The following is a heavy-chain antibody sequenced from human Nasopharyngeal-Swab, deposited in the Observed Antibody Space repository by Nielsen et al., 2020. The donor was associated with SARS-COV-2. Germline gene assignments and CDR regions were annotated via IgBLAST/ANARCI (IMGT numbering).Heavy chain of an antibody. CDR3: ARDRNGFIYYYYGMDV. CDR2: IKQDGSEK. J-gene: IGHJ6*02. V-gene: IGHV3-7*01. CDR1: GFTISSSW. D-gene: IGHD3-3*01. Sequence: GESLKIPRAASGFTISSSWMIWVRQAPGKGLEWVANIKQDGSEKYYVDSVKGRFTNSRDNAKNSLYLQMNSLRAEDTAVYYCARDRNGFIYYYYGMDVWGQGATVTVSS.